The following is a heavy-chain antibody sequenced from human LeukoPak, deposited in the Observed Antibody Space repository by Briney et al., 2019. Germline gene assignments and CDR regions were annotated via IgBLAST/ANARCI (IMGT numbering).Heavy chain of an antibody. Sequence: SVKVSCKASGGTFSSYAISWVRQAPGQGLEWMGRIIPILGIANYAQKFQGRVTITADKSTSTAYMELSSLRSEDTAVYYCARAEQQLARYYYYYYGMDVWGQGTTVTVSS. D-gene: IGHD6-13*01. V-gene: IGHV1-69*04. CDR1: GGTFSSYA. CDR3: ARAEQQLARYYYYYYGMDV. CDR2: IIPILGIA. J-gene: IGHJ6*02.